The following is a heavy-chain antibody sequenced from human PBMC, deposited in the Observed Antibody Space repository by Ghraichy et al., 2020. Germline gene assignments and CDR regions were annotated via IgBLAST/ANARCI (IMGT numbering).Heavy chain of an antibody. CDR3: ARLARERDYEGWFDP. CDR2: IYYSGST. Sequence: ETLSLTCTVSGGSISSSIYYWGWIRQPSGKGLEWIGSIYYSGSTYYNPSLKSRVTISVDTSKNQFSLKLSSVTAADTAVYYCARLARERDYEGWFDPWGQGTLVTVSS. J-gene: IGHJ5*02. CDR1: GGSISSSIYY. D-gene: IGHD4-17*01. V-gene: IGHV4-39*01.